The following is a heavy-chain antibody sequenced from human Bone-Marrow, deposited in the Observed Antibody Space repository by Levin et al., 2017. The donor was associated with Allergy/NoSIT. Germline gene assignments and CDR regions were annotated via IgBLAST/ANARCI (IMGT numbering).Heavy chain of an antibody. CDR1: GFSFNDYY. CDR2: ISKGGATI. J-gene: IGHJ4*02. Sequence: GESLKISCAASGFSFNDYYMGWMRQAPGRGLEWVSHISKGGATIYDADSVRGRFTISRDNAKNSLYLQMNSLRAEDTAVYYCARARGSYSFDSWGQGTLVTVSS. CDR3: ARARGSYSFDS. D-gene: IGHD3-10*01. V-gene: IGHV3-11*01.